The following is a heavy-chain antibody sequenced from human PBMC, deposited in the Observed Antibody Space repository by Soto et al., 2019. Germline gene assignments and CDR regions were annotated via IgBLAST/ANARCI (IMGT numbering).Heavy chain of an antibody. CDR3: ARGRGLFGF. J-gene: IGHJ6*03. Sequence: LSLTCTVSGDSISSSYWNWIRQAPGKGLEWIGYIDDTGSTNYNPSLKSRVTLSVDPSNNQYSLKLSSVTAADTAVYYCARGRGLFGFWGKGTTVTVS. CDR2: IDDTGST. V-gene: IGHV4-59*12. CDR1: GDSISSSY. D-gene: IGHD3-10*01.